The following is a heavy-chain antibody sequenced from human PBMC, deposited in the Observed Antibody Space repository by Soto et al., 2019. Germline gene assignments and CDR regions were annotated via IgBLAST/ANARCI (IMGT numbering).Heavy chain of an antibody. J-gene: IGHJ5*02. CDR2: ISAYNGNT. CDR3: ARHMEMATILYEFINNGFDP. V-gene: IGHV1-18*04. D-gene: IGHD5-12*01. Sequence: QVQLVQSGAEVKKPGASVKVSCKASGYTFTSYGISWVRQAPGQGLEWMGWISAYNGNTNYAQKLQGRVTMTTDTPTSPAYMELRSLRSDDTAVYYCARHMEMATILYEFINNGFDPWGQGTLVTVSS. CDR1: GYTFTSYG.